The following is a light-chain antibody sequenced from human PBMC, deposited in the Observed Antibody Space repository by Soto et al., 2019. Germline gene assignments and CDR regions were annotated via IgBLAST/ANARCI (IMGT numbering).Light chain of an antibody. CDR2: DNN. CDR3: QSYDSSLTGYVA. Sequence: QSVLTQPPSVSGAPGQRVTISCTGSSSNTGADYDVHWYQHLPGSAPKLLIYDNNIRPSGVPDRFSGSKSGTSASLAITGLQAEDEGDYYCQSYDSSLTGYVAFGGGTKLTVL. J-gene: IGLJ2*01. CDR1: SSNTGADYD. V-gene: IGLV1-40*01.